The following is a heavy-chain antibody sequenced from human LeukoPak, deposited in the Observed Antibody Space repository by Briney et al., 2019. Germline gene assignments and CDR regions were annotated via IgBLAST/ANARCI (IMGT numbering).Heavy chain of an antibody. CDR2: INPNSGGT. V-gene: IGHV1-2*02. J-gene: IGHJ4*02. Sequence: GASVKVSCKASGYTFTGYYMHWVRQAPGQGLEGMGWINPNSGGTRYAQQFQSGVTMTRDTSITTAYMEMTRLRSDDRAVYYCARGGALYYDIWDWGQGTLVTVSS. CDR1: GYTFTGYY. D-gene: IGHD3-9*01. CDR3: ARGGALYYDIWD.